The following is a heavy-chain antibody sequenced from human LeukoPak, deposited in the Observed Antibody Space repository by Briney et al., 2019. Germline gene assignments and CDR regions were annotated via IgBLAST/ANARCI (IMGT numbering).Heavy chain of an antibody. Sequence: GSLRLSCAASGFTFSSYAMSWVRQAPEKGLEWVSGITGSGSSTYYADSVKGRFTISRDNSKNTLSLQMNGLRADDTAVYYCAKSCNSGNCYYNYWGQGTLVTVSS. D-gene: IGHD2/OR15-2a*01. CDR1: GFTFSSYA. V-gene: IGHV3-23*01. CDR3: AKSCNSGNCYYNY. J-gene: IGHJ4*02. CDR2: ITGSGSST.